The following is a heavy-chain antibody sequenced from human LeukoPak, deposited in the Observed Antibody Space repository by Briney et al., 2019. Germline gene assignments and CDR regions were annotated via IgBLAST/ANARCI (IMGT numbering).Heavy chain of an antibody. Sequence: HTGGSLRLSCAASGFTFSSYGMHWVRQAPGKGLEWVAFIRYDGSNKYYADSVKGRFTISRDNSKNTLYLQMNSLRAEDTAVYYCAKFRFGSGPPFDYWGQGTLVTVSS. V-gene: IGHV3-30*02. D-gene: IGHD2-15*01. CDR2: IRYDGSNK. CDR3: AKFRFGSGPPFDY. CDR1: GFTFSSYG. J-gene: IGHJ4*02.